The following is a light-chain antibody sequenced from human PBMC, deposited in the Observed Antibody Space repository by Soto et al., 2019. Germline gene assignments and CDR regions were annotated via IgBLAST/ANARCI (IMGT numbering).Light chain of an antibody. CDR2: EAS. CDR1: KNDVGFYDF. V-gene: IGLV2-18*01. J-gene: IGLJ1*01. Sequence: QSVLTQPPSASGSPGQSVTISCTGTKNDVGFYDFVSWYQHHPGKAPRLIIYEASNRPSGVPDRFSGSKSGNTASLTISGLQAADEADYYCSLYTSENTYVFGTGTKVTVL. CDR3: SLYTSENTYV.